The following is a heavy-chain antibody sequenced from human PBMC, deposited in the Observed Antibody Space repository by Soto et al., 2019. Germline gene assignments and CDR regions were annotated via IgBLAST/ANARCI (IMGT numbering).Heavy chain of an antibody. Sequence: QVQLVESGGGVVQPGRSLRLSCAASGFTFSSYAMHWVRQAPGKGLEWVAVISYDGSNKYYADSVKGRFTISRDNSKNTRYLQMNSLRAEDTAVYYCARDRRRWLQSGNGFDPWGQGTLVTVSS. D-gene: IGHD5-12*01. CDR3: ARDRRRWLQSGNGFDP. J-gene: IGHJ5*02. CDR1: GFTFSSYA. V-gene: IGHV3-30-3*01. CDR2: ISYDGSNK.